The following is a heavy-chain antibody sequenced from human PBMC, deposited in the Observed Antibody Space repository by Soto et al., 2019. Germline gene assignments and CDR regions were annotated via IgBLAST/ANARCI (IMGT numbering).Heavy chain of an antibody. CDR3: ASLYDSSGYYPSGGY. D-gene: IGHD3-22*01. V-gene: IGHV4-4*02. Sequence: SETLSLTCAVSGGSISSSNWWSWVRQPPGKGLEWIGEIYHSGSTNYNPSLKSRVTISVDKSKNQFSLKLSSVTAADTAVYYCASLYDSSGYYPSGGYWGQGTLVTVS. CDR1: GGSISSSNW. CDR2: IYHSGST. J-gene: IGHJ4*02.